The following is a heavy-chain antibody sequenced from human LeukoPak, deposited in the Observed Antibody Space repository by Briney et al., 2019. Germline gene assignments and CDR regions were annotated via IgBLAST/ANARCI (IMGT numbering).Heavy chain of an antibody. CDR3: AEDGVGGTHADY. Sequence: PGGSLRLSCATSGFTFSNFGMHWVRQAPGKGLEWVAVIWYDGSNKFYADSVKGRFTISRDNSKNTLFLQMNSLRAEDTAVYYCAEDGVGGTHADYWDQGTLVTVSS. CDR2: IWYDGSNK. J-gene: IGHJ4*02. CDR1: GFTFSNFG. V-gene: IGHV3-33*06. D-gene: IGHD1-26*01.